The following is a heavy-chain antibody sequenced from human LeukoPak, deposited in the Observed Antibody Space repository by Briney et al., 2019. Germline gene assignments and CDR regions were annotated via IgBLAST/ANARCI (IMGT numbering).Heavy chain of an antibody. V-gene: IGHV3-74*01. Sequence: PGGSLRLSCAASGFTFRNFWMHWVRQAPGKGLVWVSRIHSDGSIINYADSVKGRFTISRDNAKNTLSLRMNSLRAEDTAVYYCARQGTSADFDYWGQGTLVTVSS. J-gene: IGHJ4*02. CDR1: GFTFRNFW. CDR3: ARQGTSADFDY. CDR2: IHSDGSII. D-gene: IGHD6-25*01.